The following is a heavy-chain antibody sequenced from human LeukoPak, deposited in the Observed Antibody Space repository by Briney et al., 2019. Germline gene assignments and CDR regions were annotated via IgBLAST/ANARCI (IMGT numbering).Heavy chain of an antibody. CDR3: ARGRSSMVRGYYYYYMDV. V-gene: IGHV4-59*01. CDR1: GGSISSYY. Sequence: ASETLSLTCTVSGGSISSYYWSWIRQPPGKGLEWIGYIYYSGSTNYNPSLKSRVTISVDTSKNQFSLKLSSVTAADTAVYYCARGRSSMVRGYYYYYMDVWGKGTTVTISS. CDR2: IYYSGST. D-gene: IGHD3-10*01. J-gene: IGHJ6*03.